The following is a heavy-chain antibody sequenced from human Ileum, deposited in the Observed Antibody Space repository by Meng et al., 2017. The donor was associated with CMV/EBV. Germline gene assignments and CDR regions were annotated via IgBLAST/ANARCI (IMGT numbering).Heavy chain of an antibody. D-gene: IGHD3-16*01. CDR1: GLTFSSYG. CDR2: VRSDGSNK. J-gene: IGHJ4*02. CDR3: SSLGDY. V-gene: IGHV3-30*02. Sequence: QVQLVESGGGLVQPGGSLRLSCAVSGLTFSSYGMHWVRQAPGKGLEWVAFVRSDGSNKYYADSVKGRFTISRDNSENTLFLQMNSLRADDTAVYYCSSLGDYWGQGTLVTVSS.